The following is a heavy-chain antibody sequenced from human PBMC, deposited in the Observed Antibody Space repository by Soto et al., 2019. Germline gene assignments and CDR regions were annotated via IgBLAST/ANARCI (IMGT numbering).Heavy chain of an antibody. Sequence: QLQLQESGPGLVKPSETLSLTCTVSGGSISSSSYYWGWIRQPPGKGLEWIGSIYYSGSTYYNPSLKSRVTISVDTSKNQFSLKLSSVTAADTAVYYCARQPRYVDTAMALRGVWFDPWGQGTLVTVSS. CDR3: ARQPRYVDTAMALRGVWFDP. J-gene: IGHJ5*02. V-gene: IGHV4-39*01. CDR1: GGSISSSSYY. D-gene: IGHD5-18*01. CDR2: IYYSGST.